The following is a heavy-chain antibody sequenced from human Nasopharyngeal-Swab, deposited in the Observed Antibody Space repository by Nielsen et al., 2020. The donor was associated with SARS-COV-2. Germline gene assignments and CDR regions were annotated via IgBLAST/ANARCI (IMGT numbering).Heavy chain of an antibody. Sequence: GESLKISCAVSGFTFNNYWMHWVRQAPGKGLVWVSRINGEESRTSYADSVKGRFTISRDNAKNTLYLQMNSLRADDAAMYYCARDPHGVRGAMQDAFDLWGQGTMVTVPS. D-gene: IGHD3-16*01. CDR1: GFTFNNYW. V-gene: IGHV3-74*01. J-gene: IGHJ3*01. CDR3: ARDPHGVRGAMQDAFDL. CDR2: INGEESRT.